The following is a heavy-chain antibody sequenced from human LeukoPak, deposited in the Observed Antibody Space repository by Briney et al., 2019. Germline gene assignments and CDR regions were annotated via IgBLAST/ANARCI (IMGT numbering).Heavy chain of an antibody. CDR2: ISYDGSNK. CDR1: GFTFSSYA. D-gene: IGHD3-3*01. J-gene: IGHJ6*02. CDR3: ARDPADYDFWSGYSALLSYYYYHYGMDV. V-gene: IGHV3-30*04. Sequence: GGSLRLSCAASGFTFSSYAMHWVRQAPGKGLEWVAVISYDGSNKYYADSVKGRFTISRDNSKNTLYLQMNSLRAEDTAVYYCARDPADYDFWSGYSALLSYYYYHYGMDVWGQGTTVTVSS.